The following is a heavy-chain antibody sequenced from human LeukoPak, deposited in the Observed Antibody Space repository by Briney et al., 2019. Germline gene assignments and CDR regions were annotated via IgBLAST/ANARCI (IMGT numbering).Heavy chain of an antibody. CDR3: ARGIVGAIE. CDR1: GGTFSSYA. D-gene: IGHD1-26*01. V-gene: IGHV1-8*02. CDR2: MNPNSGNT. J-gene: IGHJ3*01. Sequence: GASVKVSCKASGGTFSSYAISWVRQAPGQGLEWMGWMNPNSGNTGYAQKFQVRVTMTRNTSISTDYMELSSLRSGDTAVYYCARGIVGAIEWGQGTMVTVSS.